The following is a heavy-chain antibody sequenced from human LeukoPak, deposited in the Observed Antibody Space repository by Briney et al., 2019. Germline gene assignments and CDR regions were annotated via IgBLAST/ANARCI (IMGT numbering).Heavy chain of an antibody. CDR2: INPSGGST. V-gene: IGHV1-46*01. J-gene: IGHJ4*02. Sequence: ASVKVSCKASGYTFTSNYIHWVRQAPGQGLEWMGIINPSGGSTSYAQKFQGRVTMTRDTSTSTVYMELSSLRSEDTAVYYCARVSSVDYGGGDYWGQGTLVTVSS. CDR1: GYTFTSNY. CDR3: ARVSSVDYGGGDY. D-gene: IGHD4-23*01.